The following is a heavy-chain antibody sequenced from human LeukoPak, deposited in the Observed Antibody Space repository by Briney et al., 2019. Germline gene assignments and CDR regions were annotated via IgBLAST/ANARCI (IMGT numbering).Heavy chain of an antibody. Sequence: ASVKVSCKASGYTFTSYYMHWVRLAPGQGLEWMGIINPSGGSTSYAQRFQGRVTMTRDTSTSTVYMELSSLRSEDTAVYYCARDSSSWYESFDYWGQGTLVTVSS. CDR1: GYTFTSYY. V-gene: IGHV1-46*01. J-gene: IGHJ4*02. CDR2: INPSGGST. CDR3: ARDSSSWYESFDY. D-gene: IGHD6-13*01.